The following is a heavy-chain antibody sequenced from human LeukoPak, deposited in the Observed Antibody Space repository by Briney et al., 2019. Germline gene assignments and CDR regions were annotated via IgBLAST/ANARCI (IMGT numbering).Heavy chain of an antibody. Sequence: SETLSLTCIVSGGSTTSSRYYWGWIRQPPGKGLEWIVSFYSDGTTLYSSSLKSRATVSVDTSKSQFYLKLSSVTAADTAVYYCARHWDIVATWGRSFDPWGQGTLVTVSS. CDR2: FYSDGTT. CDR3: ARHWDIVATWGRSFDP. V-gene: IGHV4-39*01. CDR1: GGSTTSSRYY. J-gene: IGHJ5*02. D-gene: IGHD5-12*01.